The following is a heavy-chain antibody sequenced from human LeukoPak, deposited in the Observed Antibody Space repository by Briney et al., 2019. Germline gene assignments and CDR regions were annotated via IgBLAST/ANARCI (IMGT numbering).Heavy chain of an antibody. J-gene: IGHJ3*02. CDR2: ISSSSSTI. CDR1: GFTFSSYS. Sequence: GGSLRLSCAASGFTFSSYSMNWVRQAPEKGLEWVSYISSSSSTIYYADSVKGRFTISRDNAKNSLYLQMNSLRAEDTAVYYCARDRGYVDAFDIWGQGTMVTVSS. V-gene: IGHV3-48*01. D-gene: IGHD5-12*01. CDR3: ARDRGYVDAFDI.